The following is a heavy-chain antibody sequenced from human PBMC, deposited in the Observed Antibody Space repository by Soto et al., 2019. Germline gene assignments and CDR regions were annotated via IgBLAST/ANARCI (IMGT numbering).Heavy chain of an antibody. Sequence: SETLSLTCTVPGGSISSSSYYWAWIRQPPGKGLEWIGSIYYSGSTYYNPSLKSRVTISVDTSKNQFSLKLSSVTAADTDVYYCARSTQWLANWFDPWGQGTLVTVS. CDR3: ARSTQWLANWFDP. D-gene: IGHD6-19*01. V-gene: IGHV4-39*01. CDR2: IYYSGST. CDR1: GGSISSSSYY. J-gene: IGHJ5*02.